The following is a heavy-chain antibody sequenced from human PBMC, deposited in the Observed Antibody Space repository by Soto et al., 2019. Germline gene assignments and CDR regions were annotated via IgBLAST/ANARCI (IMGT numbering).Heavy chain of an antibody. J-gene: IGHJ6*02. Sequence: ASVKVSCKASGYTFTSYGISWVRQAPGQGLEWMGWISAYNGNTNYAQKLQGRVTMTTDTSTSTAYMELRSLRSDDTAVYYCARGPPFTIFGVVIIGTTYGMDVWGQGTTVTVSS. CDR1: GYTFTSYG. CDR3: ARGPPFTIFGVVIIGTTYGMDV. CDR2: ISAYNGNT. V-gene: IGHV1-18*01. D-gene: IGHD3-3*01.